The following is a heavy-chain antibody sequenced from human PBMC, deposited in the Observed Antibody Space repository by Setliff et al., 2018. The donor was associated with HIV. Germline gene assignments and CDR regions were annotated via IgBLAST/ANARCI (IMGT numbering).Heavy chain of an antibody. V-gene: IGHV3-7*03. J-gene: IGHJ3*01. CDR3: AKPANGG. Sequence: GESLKISCAASGFRFSDYSMNWVRQAPGKGLEWVANMNQNGGDKNYVGSVRGRFTISRDNAKSSLYLQMNSLRAEDTAVYYCAKPANGGWGQGTMVTVSS. CDR2: MNQNGGDK. CDR1: GFRFSDYS.